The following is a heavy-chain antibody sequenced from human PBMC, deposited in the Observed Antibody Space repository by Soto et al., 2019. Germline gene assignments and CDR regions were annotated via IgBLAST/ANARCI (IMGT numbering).Heavy chain of an antibody. CDR1: GGTFSSYT. CDR2: IIPILGIA. Sequence: QVQLVQSGAEVKKPGSSVKVSCKASGGTFSSYTISWVRQAPGQGLEWMGRIIPILGIANYAQKFQGRVTITADKSTSTADMELSSLRSEDTAVYYCARDAECSGGSCFYFDYWGQGTLVTVSS. J-gene: IGHJ4*02. V-gene: IGHV1-69*08. D-gene: IGHD2-15*01. CDR3: ARDAECSGGSCFYFDY.